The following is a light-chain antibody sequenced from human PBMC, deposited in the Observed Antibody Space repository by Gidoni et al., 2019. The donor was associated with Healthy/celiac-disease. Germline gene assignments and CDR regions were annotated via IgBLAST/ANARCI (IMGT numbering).Light chain of an antibody. CDR1: QSVSSY. J-gene: IGKJ2*01. Sequence: EIVLTQSPAPLSLSPGERAPPSCRASQSVSSYLAWYQQQPGQAPRLLIYDASNRATGTPTRFSGSGSGTDFTPTISSLEPEDFAVYYCQQRSNWPVAFGQGTKLEIK. V-gene: IGKV3-11*01. CDR3: QQRSNWPVA. CDR2: DAS.